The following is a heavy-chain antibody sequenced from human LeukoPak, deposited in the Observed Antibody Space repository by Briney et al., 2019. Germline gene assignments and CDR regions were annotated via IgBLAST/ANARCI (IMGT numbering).Heavy chain of an antibody. Sequence: SQTLSLTCAVSGGSISSGGYSWSWIRQPPGKGLQWIGYIYHSGSTYYNPSLKSRVTISVDRSKNQFSLKLSSVTAADTAVYYCARAPTFSSEWYSDLWGRGTLVTVSS. D-gene: IGHD3-16*01. CDR3: ARAPTFSSEWYSDL. CDR1: GGSISSGGYS. CDR2: IYHSGST. V-gene: IGHV4-30-2*01. J-gene: IGHJ2*01.